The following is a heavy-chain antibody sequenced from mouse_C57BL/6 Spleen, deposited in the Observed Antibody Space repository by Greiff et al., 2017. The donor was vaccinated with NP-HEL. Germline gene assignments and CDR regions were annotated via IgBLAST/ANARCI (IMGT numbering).Heavy chain of an antibody. D-gene: IGHD1-1*01. CDR1: GYSFTGYY. V-gene: IGHV1-42*01. CDR3: ARVPTYGSSFYWYFDV. Sequence: EVQLQQSGPELVKPGASVKISCKASGYSFTGYYMNWVKQSPEKSLEWIGEINPSTGGTTYNQKFKAKATLTVDKSSSTAYMQLKSLTSEDSAVYYCARVPTYGSSFYWYFDVWGTGTTVTVSS. J-gene: IGHJ1*03. CDR2: INPSTGGT.